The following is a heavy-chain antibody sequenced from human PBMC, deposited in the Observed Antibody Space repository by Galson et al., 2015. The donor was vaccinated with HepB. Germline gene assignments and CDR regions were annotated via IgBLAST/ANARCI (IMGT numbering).Heavy chain of an antibody. CDR1: AYTFTDFY. Sequence: SVKVSCKASAYTFTDFYIHWVRQAPGQGLEWTGWINPNSAGTNFAQKFQGRVTMTRDTSISTAYMELSSLRSDDTAIYYCARGLRLLNNRSYYYHYMDVWGKGTTVTVSS. CDR3: ARGLRLLNNRSYYYHYMDV. V-gene: IGHV1-2*02. D-gene: IGHD1-14*01. CDR2: INPNSAGT. J-gene: IGHJ6*03.